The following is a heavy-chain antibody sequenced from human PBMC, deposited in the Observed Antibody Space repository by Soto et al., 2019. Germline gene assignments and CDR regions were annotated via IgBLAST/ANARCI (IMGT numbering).Heavy chain of an antibody. V-gene: IGHV4-38-2*02. CDR2: IFHGGNT. J-gene: IGHJ3*01. Sequence: LETLSLTCAVSGFFISSGNYWGWIRKPPGKGLEWIGSIFHGGNTYYNPSLKSRVTISVDMSKNQFSLKLNSVTAADTAVYYCARERWYDAFDVWGQGTVVTVSS. CDR1: GFFISSGNY. D-gene: IGHD2-15*01. CDR3: ARERWYDAFDV.